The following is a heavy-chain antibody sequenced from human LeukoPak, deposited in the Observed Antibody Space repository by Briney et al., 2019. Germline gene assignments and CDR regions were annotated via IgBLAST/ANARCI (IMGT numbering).Heavy chain of an antibody. CDR3: ARTSPRSGSYRRDFDY. CDR1: GYTFTSYY. Sequence: GASVKVSCKASGYTFTSYYMHWVRQAPGQGLEWMGIINPSGGSTSYAQKFQGRVTMTRDTSTSTVYMELSSLRSEDTAVYYCARTSPRSGSYRRDFDYWGQGTLVTVSS. CDR2: INPSGGST. D-gene: IGHD3-10*01. J-gene: IGHJ4*02. V-gene: IGHV1-46*01.